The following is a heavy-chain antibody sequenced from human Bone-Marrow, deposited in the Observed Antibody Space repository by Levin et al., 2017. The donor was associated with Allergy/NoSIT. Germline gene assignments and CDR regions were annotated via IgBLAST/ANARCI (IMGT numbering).Heavy chain of an antibody. CDR1: GYSFTDYY. D-gene: IGHD3-3*01. Sequence: GESLKISCKSSGYSFTDYYMNWVRQAPGQGPEWMGWINPNSGDTHSAQTFKGRLTMTRDTSLNTVYLELSGLRSEDTAVYYCATHVAYPIFGVVMTHYFDSWGQGTQVTVSS. J-gene: IGHJ4*02. CDR2: INPNSGDT. CDR3: ATHVAYPIFGVVMTHYFDS. V-gene: IGHV1-2*02.